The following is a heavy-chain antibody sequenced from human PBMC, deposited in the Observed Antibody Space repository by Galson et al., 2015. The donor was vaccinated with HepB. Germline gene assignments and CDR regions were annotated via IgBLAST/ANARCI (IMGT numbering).Heavy chain of an antibody. J-gene: IGHJ4*02. CDR2: ISAGGGVT. CDR1: GFAFSSCF. V-gene: IGHV3-23*01. Sequence: SLRLSCAASGFAFSSCFMAWVRQAPGKGLEWVSSISAGGGVTYYADSVQGRFTISRDNSKNTLHLQMNSLRAEDTAVYYCAKGLYESSRFDNWGQGTLVTVSS. CDR3: AKGLYESSRFDN. D-gene: IGHD5/OR15-5a*01.